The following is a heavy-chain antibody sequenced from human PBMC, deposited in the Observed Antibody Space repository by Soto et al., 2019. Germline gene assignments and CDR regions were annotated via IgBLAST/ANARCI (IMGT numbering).Heavy chain of an antibody. V-gene: IGHV1-18*04. CDR2: ISAYNGNT. J-gene: IGHJ5*02. D-gene: IGHD1-26*01. CDR1: CYTFTSDG. Sequence: SVKVSFKASCYTFTSDGISWVRQAPGQGLEWMGWISAYNGNTNYAQKLQGRVTMTTDTSTSTAYMELRSLRSDDTAVYYCARSNSGSYGGRNWFDPWGQGTLVTVSS. CDR3: ARSNSGSYGGRNWFDP.